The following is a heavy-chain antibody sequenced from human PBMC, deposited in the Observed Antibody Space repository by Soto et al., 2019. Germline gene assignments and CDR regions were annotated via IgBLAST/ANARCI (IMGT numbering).Heavy chain of an antibody. V-gene: IGHV1-69*05. D-gene: IGHD3-22*01. CDR1: GGTFSSYA. J-gene: IGHJ3*02. CDR3: AGHPHYDSSGYYYEGAFDI. CDR2: IIPIFGTA. Sequence: SVKVSCEASGGTFSSYAISWVRQAPGQGLEWMGGIIPIFGTANYAQKFQGRVTITRDTSASTAYMELSSLRSEDTAVYYCAGHPHYDSSGYYYEGAFDIWGQGTMVTVSS.